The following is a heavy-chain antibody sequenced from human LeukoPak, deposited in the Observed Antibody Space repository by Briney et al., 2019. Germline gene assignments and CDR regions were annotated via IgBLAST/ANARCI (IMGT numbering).Heavy chain of an antibody. CDR2: ISYDGSNK. Sequence: GGSLRLSCAASGFTFSSYAMHWVRQAPGKGLEWVAVISYDGSNKYYADSVKGRFTISRDNSKNTLYLQMNSLRAEDTAVYYRARGPTVTRLYYYYGMDVWGQGTTVTVSS. CDR1: GFTFSSYA. J-gene: IGHJ6*02. CDR3: ARGPTVTRLYYYYGMDV. V-gene: IGHV3-30*04. D-gene: IGHD4-17*01.